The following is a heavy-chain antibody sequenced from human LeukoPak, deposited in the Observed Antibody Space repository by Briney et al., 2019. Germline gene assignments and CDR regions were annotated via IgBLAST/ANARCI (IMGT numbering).Heavy chain of an antibody. CDR2: INLNSGGT. V-gene: IGHV1-2*02. Sequence: ASVKVSCKASGYTFTSYYMHWVRQAPGQGLEYVGSINLNSGGTNYAQKLQGRVTMTRDTSISTAYMELRSLRSDDTAVYYCAREPGGTGYFDYWGQGTLVTVSS. CDR1: GYTFTSYY. CDR3: AREPGGTGYFDY. D-gene: IGHD1-1*01. J-gene: IGHJ4*02.